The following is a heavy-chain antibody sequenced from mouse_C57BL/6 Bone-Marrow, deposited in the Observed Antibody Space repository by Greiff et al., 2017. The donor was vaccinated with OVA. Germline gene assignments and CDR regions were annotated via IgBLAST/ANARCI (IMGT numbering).Heavy chain of an antibody. CDR1: GFTFSSYA. D-gene: IGHD2-1*01. CDR3: TRLLDAMDY. Sequence: DVMLVESGEGLVKPGGSLKLSCAASGFTFSSYAMSWVRQTPEKRLEWVAYISSGGDYIYYADTVKGRFTISRDNARNTLYLQMSSLKSEDTSMYYCTRLLDAMDYWGQGTSVTVSS. CDR2: ISSGGDYI. V-gene: IGHV5-9-1*02. J-gene: IGHJ4*01.